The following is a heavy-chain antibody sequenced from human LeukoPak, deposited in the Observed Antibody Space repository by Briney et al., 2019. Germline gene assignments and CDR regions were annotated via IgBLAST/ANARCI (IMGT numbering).Heavy chain of an antibody. J-gene: IGHJ5*02. V-gene: IGHV4-30-4*01. CDR3: ARPYYYDSRIDP. Sequence: SETLSLTCTVSGGSISSGDYFWSWLRQPPGKGLEWVAYMYYSGSTYYNPSLKSRVTMSPDTSKNNLSLKLSSVTAADTAVYYCARPYYYDSRIDPWGQGILVTVSS. CDR1: GGSISSGDYF. CDR2: MYYSGST. D-gene: IGHD3-22*01.